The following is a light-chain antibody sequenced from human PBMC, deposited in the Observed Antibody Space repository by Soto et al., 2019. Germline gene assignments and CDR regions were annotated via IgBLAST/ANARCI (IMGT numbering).Light chain of an antibody. CDR2: GAS. CDR3: QQYGSSPLT. V-gene: IGKV3-20*01. Sequence: EIVLTQSPGTLSLSPGERATRSCRASQSVSSSFLAWYQQKPGQAPRLLIYGASSRATGIPDRFSGSGSGTDFTLTISRLEPEDVAVYYCQQYGSSPLTFGGGTEVEIK. J-gene: IGKJ4*01. CDR1: QSVSSSF.